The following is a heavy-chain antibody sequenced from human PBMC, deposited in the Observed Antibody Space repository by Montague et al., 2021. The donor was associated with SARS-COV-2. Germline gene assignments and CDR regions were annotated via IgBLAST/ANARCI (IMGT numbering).Heavy chain of an antibody. J-gene: IGHJ4*02. CDR2: TYYRSKWYT. Sequence: CAISGDSVSSNSAAWNWIRQSPSGGLEWLGRTYYRSKWYTDYAPSVKTRITITPDTSNNQFSLHWNSVTPGDTAVYYCAREGTVPGPRGIYFDDWGQGTLVTVSS. V-gene: IGHV6-1*01. CDR3: AREGTVPGPRGIYFDD. D-gene: IGHD1-1*01. CDR1: GDSVSSNSAA.